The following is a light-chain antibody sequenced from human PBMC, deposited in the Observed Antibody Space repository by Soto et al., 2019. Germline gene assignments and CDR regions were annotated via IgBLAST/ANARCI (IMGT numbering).Light chain of an antibody. CDR3: QQRSNWPPIFT. Sequence: EIVLTQSTATLSLSPGERATLSCRASQSVRSYLAWYQQKPGQAPRRLIYDASNRATGIPARFSGSGSGTDFTLTISSLEPEDFAVYYCQQRSNWPPIFTFGPGTKVDIK. V-gene: IGKV3-11*01. CDR1: QSVRSY. J-gene: IGKJ3*01. CDR2: DAS.